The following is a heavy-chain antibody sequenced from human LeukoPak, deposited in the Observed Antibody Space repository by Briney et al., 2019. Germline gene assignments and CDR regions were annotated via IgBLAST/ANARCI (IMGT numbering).Heavy chain of an antibody. J-gene: IGHJ4*02. V-gene: IGHV4-39*07. CDR1: GGSISSSSYY. D-gene: IGHD3-10*01. Sequence: SETLSLTCTASGGSISSSSYYWGWIRQPPGKGLEWIGSIYYSGSTYYNPSLKSRVTISVDTSKNQFSLKLSSVTAADTAVYYCELGSGSSHGYWGQGTLVTVSS. CDR2: IYYSGST. CDR3: ELGSGSSHGY.